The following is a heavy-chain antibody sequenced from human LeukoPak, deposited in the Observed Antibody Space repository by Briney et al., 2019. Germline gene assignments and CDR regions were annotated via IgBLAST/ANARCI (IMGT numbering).Heavy chain of an antibody. CDR1: GFTFSSYG. V-gene: IGHV3-30*02. J-gene: IGHJ4*02. Sequence: PGGSLRLSCAASGFTFSSYGMHWVRQAPGKGLEWVAFIRYDGSNKYYAGSVKGRFTISRDNSKNTLYLQMNSLRAEDTAVYYCAKPARTDYTDYWGQGTLVTVSS. D-gene: IGHD1-14*01. CDR2: IRYDGSNK. CDR3: AKPARTDYTDY.